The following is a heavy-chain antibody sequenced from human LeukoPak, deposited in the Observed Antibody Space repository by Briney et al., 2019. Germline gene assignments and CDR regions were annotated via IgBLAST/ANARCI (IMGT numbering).Heavy chain of an antibody. CDR1: GFTFSSYG. V-gene: IGHV3-23*01. CDR3: AQGQYSSGWYFGY. J-gene: IGHJ4*02. CDR2: ISGSGGST. D-gene: IGHD6-19*01. Sequence: GGSLRLSCAASGFTFSSYGMSWVRQAPGKGLEWVSIISGSGGSTYYGDSVKGRFTISRDNSKNTLYLQMNSLRVEDTAVYYCAQGQYSSGWYFGYWGQGTLVTVSS.